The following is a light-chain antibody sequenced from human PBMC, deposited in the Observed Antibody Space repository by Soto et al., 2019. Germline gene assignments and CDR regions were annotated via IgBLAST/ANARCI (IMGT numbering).Light chain of an antibody. Sequence: DMRMTRCPSTLSGSVGDRVTITCRASQTISSWLAWYQQKPGKAPKLLIYKASTLKSGVPSRFSGSGSGTEFTLTISSLQPDDFATYYCQHYNSYSEAFGQGTKV. CDR3: QHYNSYSEA. CDR2: KAS. CDR1: QTISSW. J-gene: IGKJ1*01. V-gene: IGKV1-5*03.